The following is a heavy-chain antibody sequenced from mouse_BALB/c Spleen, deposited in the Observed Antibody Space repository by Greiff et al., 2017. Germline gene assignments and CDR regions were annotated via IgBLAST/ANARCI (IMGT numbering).Heavy chain of an antibody. J-gene: IGHJ3*01. Sequence: VQLKESGGGLVQPGESLKLSCESNEYEFPSHDMSWVRKTPEKRLELVAAINSDGGSTYYPDTMERRFIISRDNTKKTLYLQMSSLRSEDTALYYCARHQESVGYGYDSWFAYWGQGTLVTVSA. V-gene: IGHV5-2*01. CDR3: ARHQESVGYGYDSWFAY. D-gene: IGHD2-2*01. CDR2: INSDGGST. CDR1: EYEFPSHD.